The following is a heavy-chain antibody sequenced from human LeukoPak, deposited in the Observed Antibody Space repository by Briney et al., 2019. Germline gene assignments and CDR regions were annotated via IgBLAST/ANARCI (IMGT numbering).Heavy chain of an antibody. D-gene: IGHD5-24*01. CDR3: AREGVRNVHNPLGY. CDR2: IKESEAT. V-gene: IGHV4-34*01. Sequence: PSETLSLTCAAYGGSLSGYYWTWIRQPPGKGLEWIGEIKESEATNYNASLKSRVTISIDTSKNQFSLKLTSVTAAGTAVYYCAREGVRNVHNPLGYWGQGTLVTVRS. CDR1: GGSLSGYY. J-gene: IGHJ4*02.